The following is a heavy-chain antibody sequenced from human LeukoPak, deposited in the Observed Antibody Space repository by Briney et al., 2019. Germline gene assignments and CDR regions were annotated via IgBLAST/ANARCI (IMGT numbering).Heavy chain of an antibody. CDR1: GLTLSNYG. J-gene: IGHJ4*02. D-gene: IGHD2-21*01. CDR3: AKRGVVIRVILVGFHKEAFYFES. CDR2: ASDSGGTT. Sequence: GGSLRLSCAVSGLTLSNYGMSWVRQAPGKGLEWVAGASDSGGTTKYADSVKGRFTISRDNPKNTLFLQMNSLRPDDTAVYFCAKRGVVIRVILVGFHKEAFYFESWGQGALVTVSS. V-gene: IGHV3-23*01.